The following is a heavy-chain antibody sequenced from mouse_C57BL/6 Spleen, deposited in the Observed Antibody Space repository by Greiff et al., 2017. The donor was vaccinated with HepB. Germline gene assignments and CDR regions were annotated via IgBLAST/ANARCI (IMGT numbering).Heavy chain of an antibody. Sequence: EVKLMESGGGLVKPGGSLKLSCAASGFTFSDYGMHWVRQAPEKGLEWVAYISSGSSTIYYADTVKGRFTISRDNAKNTLFLQMTSLRSEDTAMYYCAREIYYGNYVSAYWGQGTLVTVSA. J-gene: IGHJ3*01. CDR1: GFTFSDYG. V-gene: IGHV5-17*01. CDR3: AREIYYGNYVSAY. CDR2: ISSGSSTI. D-gene: IGHD2-1*01.